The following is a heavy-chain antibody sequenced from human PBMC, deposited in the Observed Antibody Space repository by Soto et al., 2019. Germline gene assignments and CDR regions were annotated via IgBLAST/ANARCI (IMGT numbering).Heavy chain of an antibody. D-gene: IGHD3-3*01. CDR1: GGSISNYY. CDR2: IDTSGST. J-gene: IGHJ4*02. V-gene: IGHV4-4*07. Sequence: SETLSLTCTVSGGSISNYYCNWIRQPAGKGLEWIGRIDTSGSTNYNPSLKSRVTMSVDASKQEFSLKLSSVTAADTALYYCARGGQDFWSGPFDYWGRGALVTVSS. CDR3: ARGGQDFWSGPFDY.